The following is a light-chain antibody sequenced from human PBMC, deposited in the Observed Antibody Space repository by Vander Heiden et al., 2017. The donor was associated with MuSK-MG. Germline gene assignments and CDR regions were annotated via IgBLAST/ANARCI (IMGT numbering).Light chain of an antibody. J-gene: IGLJ1*01. CDR2: DVS. CDR1: SSDVGDYNY. V-gene: IGLV2-14*03. Sequence: QSALTQPASVSGSPGQSITIPCTGTSSDVGDYNYVSWYQQHPGNAPKLMIYDVSNRPSGVSTRFSGSKSGNTASLTISGLQTEDEADYYCSSYASSSTYVCGAGTKVPVL. CDR3: SSYASSSTYV.